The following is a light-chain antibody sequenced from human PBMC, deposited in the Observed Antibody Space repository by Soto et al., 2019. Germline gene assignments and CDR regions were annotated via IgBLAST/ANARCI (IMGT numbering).Light chain of an antibody. CDR2: DVS. V-gene: IGKV3-11*01. J-gene: IGKJ5*01. CDR1: QSVSSSY. CDR3: QQYNNWPPVT. Sequence: VVVTQCPATLSLSSGARATLSCRASQSVSSSYLAWYQQKPGQAPRLLIYDVSNRATGIPARFSGSGSGTDFTLTISSLEPQDFAVYYCQQYNNWPPVTFGQGTRLEIK.